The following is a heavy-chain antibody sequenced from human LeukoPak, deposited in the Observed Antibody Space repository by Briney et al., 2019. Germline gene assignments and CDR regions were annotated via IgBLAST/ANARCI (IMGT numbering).Heavy chain of an antibody. CDR1: GFTFSSYG. J-gene: IGHJ4*02. D-gene: IGHD6-13*01. CDR2: ISGSGGST. CDR3: AKAPYRSSWYVSYFDY. Sequence: PGGTLRLSCAAAGFTFSSYGMSWVRQAPGKGLEWVSAISGSGGSTYYADSVKGRFTISGDNSKNTLYLQMNSLRAEDTAVYYCAKAPYRSSWYVSYFDYWGQGTLVTVSS. V-gene: IGHV3-23*01.